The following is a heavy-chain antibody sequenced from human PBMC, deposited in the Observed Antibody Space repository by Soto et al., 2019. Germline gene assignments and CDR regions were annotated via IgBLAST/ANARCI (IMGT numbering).Heavy chain of an antibody. V-gene: IGHV1-18*01. D-gene: IGHD4-17*01. Sequence: QVQLVQSGAEVKKPGASVKVSCKASGYTFRSYGIYWVRQAPGQGLEWMGWISAYNGNTNFAQKLQGRVSMTTDTSTSTAYMELRSLRSDDTAVYYCARVDYGDYNFDLWGRGTLVTVSS. J-gene: IGHJ2*01. CDR2: ISAYNGNT. CDR3: ARVDYGDYNFDL. CDR1: GYTFRSYG.